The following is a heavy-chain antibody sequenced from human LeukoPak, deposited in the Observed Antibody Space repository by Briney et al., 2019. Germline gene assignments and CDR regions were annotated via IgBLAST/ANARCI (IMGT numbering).Heavy chain of an antibody. D-gene: IGHD6-6*01. CDR1: GYTFSTYY. CDR3: ARSRAARYYYYYYMDV. CDR2: IIPSDGFT. J-gene: IGHJ6*03. Sequence: GASVKVSCKASGYTFSTYYVHWVRQAPGQGLEWMGMIIPSDGFTSYAQKFQGRVTMTRDMSTSTVYMELSSLRSEDTAVYYCARSRAARYYYYYYMDVWGKGTTVTVSS. V-gene: IGHV1-46*01.